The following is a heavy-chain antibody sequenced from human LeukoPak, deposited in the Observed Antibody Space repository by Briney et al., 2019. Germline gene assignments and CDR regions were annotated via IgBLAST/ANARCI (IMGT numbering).Heavy chain of an antibody. J-gene: IGHJ5*02. D-gene: IGHD6-6*01. V-gene: IGHV1-18*01. CDR1: GYTFTSYG. CDR2: ISAYNGNT. CDR3: AREGSTDSSSCWFDP. Sequence: GASVKVSCKASGYTFTSYGISWVRQAPGQGLEWMGWISAYNGNTNYAQKLQGRVTMTTDTSTSTAYMELRSLRSDDTAVYYCAREGSTDSSSCWFDPWGQGTLVTVSS.